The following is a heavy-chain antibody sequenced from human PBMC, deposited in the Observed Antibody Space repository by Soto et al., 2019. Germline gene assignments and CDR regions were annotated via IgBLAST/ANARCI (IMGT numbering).Heavy chain of an antibody. Sequence: GGSLRLSCAASGFTFSSYAMSWVRQAPGKGLEWVSAISGSGGSTYYADSVKGRFTISRDNSKNTLYLQMNSLRAEDTAVYYCAKDGTFYYYDSSGMGDDAFDIWVQGTMVTVSS. CDR2: ISGSGGST. D-gene: IGHD3-22*01. CDR1: GFTFSSYA. CDR3: AKDGTFYYYDSSGMGDDAFDI. V-gene: IGHV3-23*01. J-gene: IGHJ3*02.